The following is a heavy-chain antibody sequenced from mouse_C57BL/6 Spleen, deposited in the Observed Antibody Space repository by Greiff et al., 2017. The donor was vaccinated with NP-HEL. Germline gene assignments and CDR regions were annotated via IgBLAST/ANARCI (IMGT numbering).Heavy chain of an antibody. D-gene: IGHD2-3*01. CDR1: GYTFTSYW. CDR3: ARADGYYAMEY. V-gene: IGHV1-50*01. CDR2: IDPSASYT. Sequence: QVQLQQPGAELVKPGASVKLSCKASGYTFTSYWMQWVKQRPGQGLEWIGEIDPSASYTNYNQKFKGKATLTVDPSSRTAYLQLSSLTSEDSAVYYCARADGYYAMEYWGEGNSVTASP. J-gene: IGHJ4*01.